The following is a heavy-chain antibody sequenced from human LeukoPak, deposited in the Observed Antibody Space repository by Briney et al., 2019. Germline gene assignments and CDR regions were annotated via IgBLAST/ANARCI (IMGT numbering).Heavy chain of an antibody. D-gene: IGHD3-22*01. CDR3: ARGENYYDSSGYYPA. CDR1: GFTFSSYS. CDR2: ISSSSSYI. J-gene: IGHJ4*02. Sequence: GGSLRLSCAASGFTFSSYSMNWVRQAPGKGLERVSSISSSSSYIYYADSVKGRFTISRDNAKNSLYLQMNSLRAEDTAVYYCARGENYYDSSGYYPAWGQGTLVTVSS. V-gene: IGHV3-21*01.